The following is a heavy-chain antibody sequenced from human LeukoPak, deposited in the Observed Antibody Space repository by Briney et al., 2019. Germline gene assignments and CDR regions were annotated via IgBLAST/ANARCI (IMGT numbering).Heavy chain of an antibody. CDR3: ARQNYYDILTGFKAGFPDY. D-gene: IGHD3-9*01. J-gene: IGHJ4*02. Sequence: SETLSLTCTVSGVSISSYYWSWIRQPPGKGLEWIGSIYYSGSTYYNPSLKSRVTISVDTSKNQFSLKLSSVTAADTAVYYCARQNYYDILTGFKAGFPDYWGQGTLVTVSS. CDR2: IYYSGST. CDR1: GVSISSYY. V-gene: IGHV4-39*01.